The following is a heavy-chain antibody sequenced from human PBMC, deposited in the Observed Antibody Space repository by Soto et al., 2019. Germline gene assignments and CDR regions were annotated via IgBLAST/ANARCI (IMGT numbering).Heavy chain of an antibody. CDR1: GGSISSSNW. D-gene: IGHD6-19*01. CDR3: ARVAVAGTRFDY. V-gene: IGHV4-4*02. CDR2: IYHSGST. J-gene: IGHJ4*02. Sequence: QVQLQESGPGLVKPSGTLSLTCAVSGGSISSSNWRSWVRQPPGKGLEWIGEIYHSGSTNYNPALKSRVTISVDKSQNQFSLKLSSVTAADTAVYYCARVAVAGTRFDYWGQGTLVTVSS.